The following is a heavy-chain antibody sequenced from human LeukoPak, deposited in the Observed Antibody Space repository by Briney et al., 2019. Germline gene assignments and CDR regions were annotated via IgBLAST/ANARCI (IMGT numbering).Heavy chain of an antibody. CDR3: ARDNYADYVDVFDY. J-gene: IGHJ4*02. CDR2: ISSSSSTI. Sequence: GGSPRLSCAASGFTVSSNYMSWVRQAPGKGLEWVSYISSSSSTIYYADSVKGRFTISRDNAKNSLYLQMNSLRDEDTAVYYCARDNYADYVDVFDYWGPGTLVTVSS. V-gene: IGHV3-48*02. CDR1: GFTVSSNY. D-gene: IGHD4-17*01.